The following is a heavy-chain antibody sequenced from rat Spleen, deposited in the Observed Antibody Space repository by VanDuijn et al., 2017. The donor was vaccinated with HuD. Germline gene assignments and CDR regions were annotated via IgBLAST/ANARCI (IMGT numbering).Heavy chain of an antibody. J-gene: IGHJ2*01. V-gene: IGHV5-22*01. Sequence: EVYLVESGGDLVQPGRSLRLSCAASGFSFSNHGMAWVRQAPKKGLEWVASINYEGSSTHYGDSVKGRFTISRDNAKSTLYLQMNSLRSEDTATYYCARPPYDGTYYHYFDYWGQGVMVTVSS. CDR3: ARPPYDGTYYHYFDY. CDR2: INYEGSST. CDR1: GFSFSNHG. D-gene: IGHD1-12*02.